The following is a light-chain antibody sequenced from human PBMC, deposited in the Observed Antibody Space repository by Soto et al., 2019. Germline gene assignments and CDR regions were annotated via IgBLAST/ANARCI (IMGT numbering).Light chain of an antibody. CDR2: AAS. CDR1: ESIRNN. CDR3: QQTYSTPRGA. J-gene: IGKJ1*01. Sequence: DIQMTQSPSSLSASVGDRVTITCRASESIRNNLNWYQQKPGKAPKLLIYAASTLQSGVPSRFSGGGSGTEFTLTIGSLQHEAFTTYCCQQTYSTPRGAFGQETKVEFK. V-gene: IGKV1-39*01.